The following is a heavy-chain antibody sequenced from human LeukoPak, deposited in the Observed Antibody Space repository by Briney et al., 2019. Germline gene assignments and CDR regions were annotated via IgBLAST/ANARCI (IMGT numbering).Heavy chain of an antibody. CDR3: ILLLNRDAFDI. V-gene: IGHV1-18*01. D-gene: IGHD1-14*01. CDR2: ISAYNGNT. Sequence: ASVKVFCKASGYTFTSYGFSWVRQAPGQGLEWMGWISAYNGNTNYAQKLQGRVTMTTDTSTSTAHMELRSLRSDDTAFYYCILLLNRDAFDIWGEGTMVAVSS. CDR1: GYTFTSYG. J-gene: IGHJ3*02.